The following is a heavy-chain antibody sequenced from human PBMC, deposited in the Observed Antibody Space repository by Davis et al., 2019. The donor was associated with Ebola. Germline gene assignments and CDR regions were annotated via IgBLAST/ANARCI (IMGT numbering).Heavy chain of an antibody. CDR1: GFTFSSYA. D-gene: IGHD6-19*01. V-gene: IGHV3-30-3*01. CDR2: ISYDGSNK. J-gene: IGHJ6*02. Sequence: GGSLRLSCAASGFTFSSYAMHWVRQAPGKGLEWVAVISYDGSNKYYADSVKGRFTISRDNSKNTLYLQMNSLRAEDTAVYYCARVSGWPTRSPYYYYGMDVWGQGTTVTVSS. CDR3: ARVSGWPTRSPYYYYGMDV.